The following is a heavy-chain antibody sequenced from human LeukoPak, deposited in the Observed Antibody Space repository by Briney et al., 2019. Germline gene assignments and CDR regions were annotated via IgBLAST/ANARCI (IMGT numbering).Heavy chain of an antibody. Sequence: GASVKVSCKASGYTFTGYYMHWVRQAPGQGLEWMGWINPNSGGTNYAQKLQGRVTMTTDTSTSTAYMELRSLRSDDTAVYYCAREGWQKITIFGVVISPYYFDYWGQGTLVTVSS. D-gene: IGHD3-3*01. CDR1: GYTFTGYY. CDR3: AREGWQKITIFGVVISPYYFDY. CDR2: INPNSGGT. V-gene: IGHV1-2*02. J-gene: IGHJ4*02.